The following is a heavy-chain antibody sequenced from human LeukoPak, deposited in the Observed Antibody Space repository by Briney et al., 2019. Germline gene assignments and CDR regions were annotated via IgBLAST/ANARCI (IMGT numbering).Heavy chain of an antibody. Sequence: QPGGSLRLSCAASGFTVSSNYMSWVRQAPGKGLEWVSVIYSGGSTYYADSVKGRITISRDNSKNTLYLQKNSLRDEDTAVYYCARAPLSTAGASDIWGQGTMVTVSS. CDR2: IYSGGST. V-gene: IGHV3-53*01. J-gene: IGHJ3*02. CDR1: GFTVSSNY. D-gene: IGHD4-17*01. CDR3: ARAPLSTAGASDI.